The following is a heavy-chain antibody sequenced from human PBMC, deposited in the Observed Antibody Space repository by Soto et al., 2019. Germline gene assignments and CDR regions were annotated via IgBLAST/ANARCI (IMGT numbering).Heavy chain of an antibody. CDR1: GYTFTGYY. D-gene: IGHD2-2*01. Sequence: QVQLVQSGAEVKKPGASVKVSCKASGYTFTGYYMHWVRQAPGQGLEWMGWINPNSGGTNYAQKFQGWVTMTRDTSISTAYMELSRLRSDDTAVYYCARDIPVNGGYYYGMDVWGQGTTVTVSS. CDR2: INPNSGGT. CDR3: ARDIPVNGGYYYGMDV. V-gene: IGHV1-2*04. J-gene: IGHJ6*02.